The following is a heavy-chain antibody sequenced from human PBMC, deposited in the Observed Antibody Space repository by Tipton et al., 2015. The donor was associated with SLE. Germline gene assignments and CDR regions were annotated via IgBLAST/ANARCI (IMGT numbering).Heavy chain of an antibody. CDR3: AESGYSYGGGAFDI. V-gene: IGHV4-39*07. Sequence: LRLSCTVSGGSISSSSYYWSWIRQPPGKGLEWIGEINHSGSTNYNPSLKSRVTISVDTSKNQFSLKLSSVTAADTAVYYCAESGYSYGGGAFDIWGQGTMVTVSS. CDR2: INHSGST. CDR1: GGSISSSSYY. D-gene: IGHD5-18*01. J-gene: IGHJ3*02.